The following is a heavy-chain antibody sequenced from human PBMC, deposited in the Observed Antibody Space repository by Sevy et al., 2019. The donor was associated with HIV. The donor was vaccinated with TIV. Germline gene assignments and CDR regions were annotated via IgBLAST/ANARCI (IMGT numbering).Heavy chain of an antibody. CDR3: AKDLKFDDSSGYYPNWFDP. V-gene: IGHV3-30*02. Sequence: GESLKISCAASGFTFSSYGMHWVRQAPGKGLEWVAFIRYDGSNKYYADSVKGRFTISRDNSKNTLYLQMNSLRAEDTAVYYCAKDLKFDDSSGYYPNWFDPRGQGTLVTVSS. D-gene: IGHD3-22*01. CDR2: IRYDGSNK. CDR1: GFTFSSYG. J-gene: IGHJ5*02.